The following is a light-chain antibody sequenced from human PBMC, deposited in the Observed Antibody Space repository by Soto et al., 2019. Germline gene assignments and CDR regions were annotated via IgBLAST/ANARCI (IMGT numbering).Light chain of an antibody. J-gene: IGKJ3*01. CDR2: ESS. Sequence: EIVLTQSPATLSLSPGERATLSCRASQNVANYLDWYQQKPGQAPRLLIYESSNRATGIAARFSGSGSGTDFTLTISSLQPEDFATYYCQQSYSTPFFGPGTKVDIK. CDR1: QNVANY. V-gene: IGKV3-11*01. CDR3: QQSYSTPF.